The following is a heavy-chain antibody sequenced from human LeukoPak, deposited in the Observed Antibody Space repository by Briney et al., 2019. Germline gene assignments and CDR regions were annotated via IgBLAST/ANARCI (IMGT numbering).Heavy chain of an antibody. D-gene: IGHD3-22*01. Sequence: APVKVSCKASGYTFTGYYMHWVRQAPGQGLEWMGWINPNSGGTNYAQKFQGRVTMTRDTSINTAYMELSRLRSDDTAVYYCARGPEYYYDSSGYYIDYWGQGTLVTVSS. CDR1: GYTFTGYY. CDR3: ARGPEYYYDSSGYYIDY. V-gene: IGHV1-2*02. J-gene: IGHJ4*02. CDR2: INPNSGGT.